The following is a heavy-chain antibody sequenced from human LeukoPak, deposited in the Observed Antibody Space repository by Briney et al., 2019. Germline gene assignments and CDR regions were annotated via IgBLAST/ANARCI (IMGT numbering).Heavy chain of an antibody. CDR1: GGSISNYY. D-gene: IGHD3-22*01. Sequence: SETLSLTCPVSGGSISNYYYWTWIRQHPGKELEWIGYVYYTGSTNFNPSLKSRVTISVDTSKNQFSLKLSSVTAADTAVYYCARAPPSSGYWGYFDYWGQGTLVTVSS. J-gene: IGHJ4*02. CDR2: VYYTGST. CDR3: ARAPPSSGYWGYFDY. V-gene: IGHV4-59*01.